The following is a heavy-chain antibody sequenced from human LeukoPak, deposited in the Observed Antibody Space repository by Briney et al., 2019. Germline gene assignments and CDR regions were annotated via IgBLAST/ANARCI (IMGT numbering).Heavy chain of an antibody. CDR2: INAGNGNT. CDR1: GYTFTSYA. J-gene: IGHJ4*02. D-gene: IGHD5-12*01. V-gene: IGHV1-3*01. CDR3: ARGVATNRYYFDY. Sequence: ASVKVSCKASGYTFTSYAMHWVRQAPGERLEWMGWINAGNGNTKYSQKFQGRVTITRDTSASTAYMELSSLRSEDTAVYSCARGVATNRYYFDYWGQGTLVTVSS.